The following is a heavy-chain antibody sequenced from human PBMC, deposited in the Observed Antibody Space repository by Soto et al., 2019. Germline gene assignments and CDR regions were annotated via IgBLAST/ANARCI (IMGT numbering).Heavy chain of an antibody. V-gene: IGHV3-23*03. CDR2: IYSGGST. Sequence: EVQLLESGGGLVQPGGSLRLSCAASGFTFSSYAMSWVRQAPGKGLEWVSVIYSGGSTYYADSVKGRFTISRDNSKNTLYLQMNSLRAEDTAVYYCARTGRSDYYYGMDVWGQGTTVTVSS. CDR1: GFTFSSYA. D-gene: IGHD3-3*01. J-gene: IGHJ6*02. CDR3: ARTGRSDYYYGMDV.